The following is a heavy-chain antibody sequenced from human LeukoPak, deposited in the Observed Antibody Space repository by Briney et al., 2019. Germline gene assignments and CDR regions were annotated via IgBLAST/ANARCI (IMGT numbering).Heavy chain of an antibody. D-gene: IGHD2-2*01. V-gene: IGHV3-48*01. CDR2: ISSSSSTI. CDR1: GFTFGTYS. CDR3: ARLGYCTSTSCLRFFDY. J-gene: IGHJ4*02. Sequence: LGGSLRLSCAASGFTFGTYSMNWVRQAPGKGLEWVSYISSSSSTIYYADSVKGRFTISRDNAQNSLYLQMNSLRAEDTAVYYCARLGYCTSTSCLRFFDYWGQGTLVTVSS.